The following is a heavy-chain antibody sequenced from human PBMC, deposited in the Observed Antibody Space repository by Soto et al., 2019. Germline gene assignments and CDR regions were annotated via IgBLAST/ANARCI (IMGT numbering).Heavy chain of an antibody. Sequence: QITLRESGPTLVRPTQTLTLTCTFSGFSLTTRGLGLSWIRQPPVKALEWLAFIYWNADKRYTSSMNNILTITGESSENQVVLELTDMYPVDTATYCCVQRMVAGRQIAFLGRGTLVTVSS. CDR3: VQRMVAGRQIAF. J-gene: IGHJ4*02. CDR1: GFSLTTRGLG. CDR2: IYWNADK. V-gene: IGHV2-5*01. D-gene: IGHD2-15*01.